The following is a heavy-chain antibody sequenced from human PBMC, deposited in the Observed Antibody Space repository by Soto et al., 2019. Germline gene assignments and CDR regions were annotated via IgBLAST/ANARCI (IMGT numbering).Heavy chain of an antibody. CDR3: ARWGNWKVADY. D-gene: IGHD3-16*01. V-gene: IGHV3-33*01. J-gene: IGHJ4*02. CDR1: GFTFSSHG. Sequence: QVQLVQSGGGVVQPGRSLRLSCAASGFTFSSHGMHWVRQAPGKGLEWVAVIWYDGSEKYYGGSVKGRFTISRDNSKNTLYLQMNSLRAEDTAVYYCARWGNWKVADYWGQGTLVTVSS. CDR2: IWYDGSEK.